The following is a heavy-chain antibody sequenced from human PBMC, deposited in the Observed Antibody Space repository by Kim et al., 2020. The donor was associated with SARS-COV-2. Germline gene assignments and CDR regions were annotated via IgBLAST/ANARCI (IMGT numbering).Heavy chain of an antibody. CDR1: GFTFSSYW. D-gene: IGHD5-18*01. Sequence: GGSMRLSCAASGFTFSSYWMHWVRQAPGKGLVWVSRINSDGSSTSYADSVKGRFTISRDNAKNTLYLQMNSLRAEDTAVYYCARNTAEDAFDIWGQGTMVTVSS. CDR2: INSDGSST. V-gene: IGHV3-74*01. J-gene: IGHJ3*02. CDR3: ARNTAEDAFDI.